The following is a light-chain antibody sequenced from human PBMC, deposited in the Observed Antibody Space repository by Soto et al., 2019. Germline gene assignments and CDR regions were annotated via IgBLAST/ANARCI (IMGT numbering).Light chain of an antibody. V-gene: IGKV3-11*01. J-gene: IGKJ1*01. Sequence: VLTQSPATLSLSPGERATLSCRASENVRTFVDWYQQKPGQAPRLLFYGASNRATDIPARFSGSGSGKDFTLTISNLEPEECAVYYCQHYDTSPTFGQGTKGDIK. CDR3: QHYDTSPT. CDR2: GAS. CDR1: ENVRTF.